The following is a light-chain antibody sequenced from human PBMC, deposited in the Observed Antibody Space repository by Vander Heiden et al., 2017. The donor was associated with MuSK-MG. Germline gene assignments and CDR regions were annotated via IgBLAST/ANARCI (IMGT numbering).Light chain of an antibody. CDR3: SSYTSSSTRV. V-gene: IGLV2-14*01. J-gene: IGLJ3*02. Sequence: QSALTQPAAVSGSPGPSITISCTGTSSDVGGYNYVSWYQQHPGKPPILMIDDVSTRPSGVSNRFSGSEAGNTASLTISGHKAEDDAEYYCSSYTSSSTRVFGGGTKLTVL. CDR1: SSDVGGYNY. CDR2: DVS.